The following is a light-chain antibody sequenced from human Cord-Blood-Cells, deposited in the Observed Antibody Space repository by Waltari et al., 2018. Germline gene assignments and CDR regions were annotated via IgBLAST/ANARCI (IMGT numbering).Light chain of an antibody. CDR3: QQSYSTPPT. V-gene: IGKV1-39*01. CDR2: AAS. Sequence: DIQMTRYSSPRSASGGDSVSISCRASQSISSYLKWYQQKPGKAPKLLIYAASSLQSGVPSRFSGSGSGTDFTLTISSLQPEDFATYYCQQSYSTPPTFGQGTKVEIK. CDR1: QSISSY. J-gene: IGKJ1*01.